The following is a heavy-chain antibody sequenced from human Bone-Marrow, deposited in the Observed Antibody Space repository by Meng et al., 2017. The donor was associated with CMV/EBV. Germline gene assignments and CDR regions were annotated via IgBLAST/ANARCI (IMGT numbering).Heavy chain of an antibody. CDR1: GFTFSSYA. CDR2: ISYDGSNK. J-gene: IGHJ4*02. D-gene: IGHD2-21*01. V-gene: IGHV3-30-3*01. Sequence: GESLKISCAASGFTFSSYAMHWVRQAPGKGLEWVAVISYDGSNKYYADSVKGRFTISRDNSKNTLYLQMNSLRAEDTAVYYCAVVNGEFDYWGQGTLVTVSS. CDR3: AVVNGEFDY.